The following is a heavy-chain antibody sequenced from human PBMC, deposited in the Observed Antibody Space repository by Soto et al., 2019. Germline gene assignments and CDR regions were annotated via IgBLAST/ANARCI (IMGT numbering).Heavy chain of an antibody. V-gene: IGHV4-4*02. CDR1: GGSISSSNW. CDR3: ARVAVAGTRVDY. Sequence: QVQLQESGPGLVKPSGTLSLTCAVSGGSISSSNWWSCVRQPPGKGLEWIGEIYHSGSTNYNPSLKRRVTISVDKSKNQFSLKLSSVTAADTAVYYSARVAVAGTRVDYWGQGTLVTVSS. D-gene: IGHD6-19*01. J-gene: IGHJ4*02. CDR2: IYHSGST.